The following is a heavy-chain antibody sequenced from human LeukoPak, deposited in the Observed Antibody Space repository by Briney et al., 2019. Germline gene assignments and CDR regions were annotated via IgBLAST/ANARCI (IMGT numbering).Heavy chain of an antibody. J-gene: IGHJ6*03. D-gene: IGHD3-10*01. CDR2: IYYSGST. CDR3: ARVEEGYGSGRRENYFYYYMDV. Sequence: PSETLSLTCTVSGGSISSYYWSWIRQPPGKGLEWIGYIYYSGSTNYNPSLKSRVTISVDTSKNQFSLKLSSVTAADTAVYYCARVEEGYGSGRRENYFYYYMDVWGKGTTVTISS. V-gene: IGHV4-59*01. CDR1: GGSISSYY.